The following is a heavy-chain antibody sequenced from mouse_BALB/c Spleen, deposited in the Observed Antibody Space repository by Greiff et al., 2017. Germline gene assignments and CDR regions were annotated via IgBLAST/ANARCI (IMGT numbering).Heavy chain of an antibody. CDR2: INSDGGST. V-gene: IGHV5-2*01. CDR3: ARQTGTGAIDY. J-gene: IGHJ4*01. CDR1: EYEFPSHD. D-gene: IGHD4-1*01. Sequence: EVMLVESGGGLVQPGASVKISCESSEYEFPSHDMSWVRKTPEKRLELVAAINSDGGSTCYPDNFERRVILSRDNTNRTLYLQMSSLRSEDSAVYYCARQTGTGAIDYWGQGTSVTVSA.